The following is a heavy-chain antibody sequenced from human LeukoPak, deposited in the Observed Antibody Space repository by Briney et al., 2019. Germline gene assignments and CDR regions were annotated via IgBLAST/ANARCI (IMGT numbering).Heavy chain of an antibody. CDR2: ISSNGGSA. V-gene: IGHV3-64*01. CDR3: ARAEAEPYYYYGMDV. D-gene: IGHD1-14*01. CDR1: GFTFSSYA. J-gene: IGHJ6*02. Sequence: GGSLRLSCAASGFTFSSYAMHWVRQAPGKGLEYVSAISSNGGSAYYANSVKGRFTISRDNSKNTLYLQMGSLRAEDMAVYYCARAEAEPYYYYGMDVWGQGTTVTVSS.